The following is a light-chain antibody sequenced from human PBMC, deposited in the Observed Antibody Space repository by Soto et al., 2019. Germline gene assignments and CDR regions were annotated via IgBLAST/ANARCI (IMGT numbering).Light chain of an antibody. V-gene: IGLV2-8*01. CDR3: SAHGGTNPYV. Sequence: QSALTQPPSASGSPGQSVAISCTGTASDIGGYNFVFWYQQHPGKAPKLMIYEVNKRPSGVPDRFSGSKSGNTASLTVSGLQAEDEADYYCSAHGGTNPYVFGTGTKLTVL. CDR1: ASDIGGYNF. CDR2: EVN. J-gene: IGLJ1*01.